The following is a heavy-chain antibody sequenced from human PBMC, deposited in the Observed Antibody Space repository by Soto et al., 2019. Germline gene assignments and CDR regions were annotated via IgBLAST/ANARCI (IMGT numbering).Heavy chain of an antibody. Sequence: VQLVQSGAEVKKPGSSVKVSCKASGGTFSNYDMHWVRQATGKGLEWVSSIGTAGDPYYPGSVKGRFTITRENAKNSLYLQLSSLRAGDTAVYYCARGSHLGSYGYFDYWGQGTLVTVSS. D-gene: IGHD1-26*01. J-gene: IGHJ4*02. V-gene: IGHV3-13*05. CDR1: GGTFSNYD. CDR3: ARGSHLGSYGYFDY. CDR2: IGTAGDP.